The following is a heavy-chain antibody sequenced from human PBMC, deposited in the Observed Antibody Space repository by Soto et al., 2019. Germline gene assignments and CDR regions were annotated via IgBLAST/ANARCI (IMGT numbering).Heavy chain of an antibody. Sequence: SETLSLTCTVSGDSISSSTYYWGWIRQPPGKGLEWIRSIYYSGSAYYSPPLKSRVTISADTSKNQFSLKLSSVTAADTAVYYCARHCTIASGYSGRMDVWGQGTTVTVSS. CDR3: ARHCTIASGYSGRMDV. CDR2: IYYSGSA. D-gene: IGHD6-25*01. CDR1: GDSISSSTYY. V-gene: IGHV4-39*01. J-gene: IGHJ6*02.